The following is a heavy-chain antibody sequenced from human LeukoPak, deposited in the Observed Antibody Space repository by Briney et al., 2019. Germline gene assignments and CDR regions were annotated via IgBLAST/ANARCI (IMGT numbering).Heavy chain of an antibody. V-gene: IGHV4-39*07. D-gene: IGHD6-19*01. CDR3: VRSDNSDALDAFDI. CDR2: IYHSGST. J-gene: IGHJ3*02. CDR1: GVSISSSNSY. Sequence: SETLSLTCTVSGVSISSSNSYWGWIRQPPGKALEWIGSIYHSGSTYYNPSLKSRVTISVDTSKNQLSLKLSSVTAADTAVYYCVRSDNSDALDAFDIWGQGTMVTVSS.